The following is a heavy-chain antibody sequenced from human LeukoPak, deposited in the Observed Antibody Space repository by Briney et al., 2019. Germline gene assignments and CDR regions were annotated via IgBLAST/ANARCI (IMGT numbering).Heavy chain of an antibody. V-gene: IGHV1-8*01. CDR1: GYTFTSYD. Sequence: GASVKVSCKASGYTFTSYDINWGRQATGQGLEWMGWMNPNSGNTGYAQKFQGRVTMTRNTSISTAYMELSSLRSEDTAVYYCARVRSAYRYSSSWYFFTFWGQGTLVTVSS. J-gene: IGHJ4*02. CDR3: ARVRSAYRYSSSWYFFTF. CDR2: MNPNSGNT. D-gene: IGHD6-13*01.